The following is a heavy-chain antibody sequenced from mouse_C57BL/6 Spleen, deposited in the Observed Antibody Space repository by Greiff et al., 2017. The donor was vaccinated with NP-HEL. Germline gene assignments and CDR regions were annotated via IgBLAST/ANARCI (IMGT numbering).Heavy chain of an antibody. J-gene: IGHJ3*01. CDR1: GFNIKDDY. D-gene: IGHD5-5*01. CDR3: TGLPSWFAY. CDR2: IDPENGDT. Sequence: EVQGVESGAELVRPGASVKLSCTASGFNIKDDYMHWVKQRPEQGLEWIGWIDPENGDTEYASKFQGKATITADTSSNTAYLQLSSLTSEDTAAYYCTGLPSWFAYWGQGTLVTVSA. V-gene: IGHV14-4*01.